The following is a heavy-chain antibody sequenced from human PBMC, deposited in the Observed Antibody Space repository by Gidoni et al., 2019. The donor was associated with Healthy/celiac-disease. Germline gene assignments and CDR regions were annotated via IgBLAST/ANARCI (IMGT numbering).Heavy chain of an antibody. V-gene: IGHV5-51*01. Sequence: EVQLVQSGAAVKKPGESLKISCKGSGYSFTSYWIGWVRQMPGKGLEWMGIIYPGDSDTRYSPSFQGQVTISADKSISTAYLQWSSLKASDTAMYYCARQELRGYFDWSYYGMDVWGQGTTVTVSS. D-gene: IGHD3-9*01. J-gene: IGHJ6*02. CDR1: GYSFTSYW. CDR2: IYPGDSDT. CDR3: ARQELRGYFDWSYYGMDV.